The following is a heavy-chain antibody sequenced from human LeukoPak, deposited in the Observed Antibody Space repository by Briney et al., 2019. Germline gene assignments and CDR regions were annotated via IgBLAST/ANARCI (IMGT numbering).Heavy chain of an antibody. J-gene: IGHJ4*02. D-gene: IGHD3-10*01. CDR2: ICYSGSA. CDR3: ARLPRVTMVRGVRTSSFDY. Sequence: SETLSLTCTVSGGSIRSYYWSWIRQPPGKGLEWIGYICYSGSANYNPALKSRVTISVDTSKNQFSLKLTSVTAADTAVYYCARLPRVTMVRGVRTSSFDYWGQGTLVTVSS. V-gene: IGHV4-59*08. CDR1: GGSIRSYY.